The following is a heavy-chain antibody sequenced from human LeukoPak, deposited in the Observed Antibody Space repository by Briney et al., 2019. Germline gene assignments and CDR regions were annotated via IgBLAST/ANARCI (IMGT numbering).Heavy chain of an antibody. Sequence: PGGSLRLSCAASGFTFSSYEMNWVRQAPGRGLEWVSYIGNTGRTIYYTDPVKGRFTISRDNAKNSLYLQMNSLRAEDTAIYYCVRGDRYFFDFWGQGTVVTVSS. J-gene: IGHJ4*02. CDR1: GFTFSSYE. CDR2: IGNTGRTI. V-gene: IGHV3-48*03. CDR3: VRGDRYFFDF.